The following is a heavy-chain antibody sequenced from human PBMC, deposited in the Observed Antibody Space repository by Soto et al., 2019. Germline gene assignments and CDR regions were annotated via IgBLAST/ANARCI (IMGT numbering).Heavy chain of an antibody. Sequence: ASVKVSCKASGYTFTSYYMHWVRQAPGQGLEWMGIINPSGGSTSHAQKFQGRVTMTRDTSTSTVYMELSSLRSEDTAVYYCAVRSRVDTAMVTVPYYYYGMDVCGQGTTVTVSS. J-gene: IGHJ6*02. CDR3: AVRSRVDTAMVTVPYYYYGMDV. CDR1: GYTFTSYY. D-gene: IGHD5-18*01. V-gene: IGHV1-46*01. CDR2: INPSGGST.